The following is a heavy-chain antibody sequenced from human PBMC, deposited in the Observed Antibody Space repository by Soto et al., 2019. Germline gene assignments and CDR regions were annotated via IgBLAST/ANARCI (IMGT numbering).Heavy chain of an antibody. CDR1: GGSISSYY. J-gene: IGHJ3*02. CDR3: ARANWNECFDI. D-gene: IGHD1-20*01. Sequence: SETLSLTCTVSGGSISSYYWSWIRQPPGKGLEWIGYIYYSGSTNYNPSLKSRVTISVGTSNNQFSLKLSSVTAADTAVYYCARANWNECFDIWGQGTIVTV. CDR2: IYYSGST. V-gene: IGHV4-59*01.